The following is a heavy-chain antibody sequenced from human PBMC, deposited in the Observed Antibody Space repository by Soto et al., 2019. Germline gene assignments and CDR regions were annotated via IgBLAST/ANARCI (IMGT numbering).Heavy chain of an antibody. Sequence: GGSLRLSCAASGFTFSNYAMSWVRQVPGKGLEWVSTISGEGDSTNYADSVKGRFTISRDNSKNTLFLQINSLRAEDTAVYYCAKGPMGGYDFWSGHWLDWGQATLVTVSS. CDR1: GFTFSNYA. V-gene: IGHV3-23*01. D-gene: IGHD3-3*01. CDR3: AKGPMGGYDFWSGHWLD. J-gene: IGHJ4*02. CDR2: ISGEGDST.